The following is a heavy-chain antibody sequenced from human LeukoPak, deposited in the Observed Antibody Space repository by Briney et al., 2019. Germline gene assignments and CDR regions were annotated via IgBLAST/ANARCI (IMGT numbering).Heavy chain of an antibody. CDR3: ARVRIGTAAEMDV. CDR1: GGSISSYY. Sequence: SETLSLTCTVSGGSISSYYWSWIRQPPGKGLEWIGYIYYSGSTNYNPSLKSRVTISVDTSKNQFSLKLSSVTAADTAVYYCARVRIGTAAEMDVWGQGTTVTVSS. CDR2: IYYSGST. D-gene: IGHD6-13*01. J-gene: IGHJ6*02. V-gene: IGHV4-59*01.